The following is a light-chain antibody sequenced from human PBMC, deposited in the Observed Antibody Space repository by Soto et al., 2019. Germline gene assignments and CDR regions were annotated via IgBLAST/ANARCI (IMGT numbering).Light chain of an antibody. CDR2: LNSDGSH. CDR3: QTWVTGIQV. J-gene: IGLJ2*01. Sequence: QPVLTQSPSASASLGASVKLTCTLSSGHGSYAIAWHQQRPEKGPRYLMKLNSDGSHSKGDGIPDRFSGSSSGAERYLTISSLQSEDEADYYCQTWVTGIQVFGGGTKLTVL. V-gene: IGLV4-69*01. CDR1: SGHGSYA.